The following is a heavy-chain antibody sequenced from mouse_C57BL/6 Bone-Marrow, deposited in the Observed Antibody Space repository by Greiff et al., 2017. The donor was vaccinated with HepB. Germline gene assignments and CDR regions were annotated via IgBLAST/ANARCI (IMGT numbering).Heavy chain of an antibody. Sequence: DVKLQESGPVLVKPGASVKMSCKASGYTFTDYYMNWVKQSHGKSLEWIGVINPYNGGTSYNQKFKGKATLTVDKSSSTAYMDLNSLTSEDSAVYYCARFFFDYWGQGTTLTVSS. CDR2: INPYNGGT. J-gene: IGHJ2*01. CDR1: GYTFTDYY. CDR3: ARFFFDY. V-gene: IGHV1-19*01.